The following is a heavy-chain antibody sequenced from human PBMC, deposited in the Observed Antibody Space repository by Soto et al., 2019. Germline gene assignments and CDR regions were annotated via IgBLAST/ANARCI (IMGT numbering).Heavy chain of an antibody. CDR2: IYYTENS. CDR3: ARDNYYGSGSYDY. V-gene: IGHV4-59*01. D-gene: IGHD3-10*01. J-gene: IGHJ4*02. Sequence: PSETLSLTCTVSGGSISSYCWSWIRQPPGKGLEWIGYIYYTENSNYNPSLKSRVTISVDSSKSQFSLKLRSVTAADTAMYYCARDNYYGSGSYDYWGQGLLVTVSS. CDR1: GGSISSYC.